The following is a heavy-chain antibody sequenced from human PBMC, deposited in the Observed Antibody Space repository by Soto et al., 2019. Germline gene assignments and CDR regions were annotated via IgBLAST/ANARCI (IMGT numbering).Heavy chain of an antibody. Sequence: SLRLSCAASGFTFSSYGMHWVRQAPGKGLEWVAVIWYDGSNKYYADSVKGRFTISRDNSKNTLYLQMNSLRAEDTAVYYCARDQRYYDESPLYGMDVWGQGTTVTVSS. J-gene: IGHJ6*02. D-gene: IGHD3-22*01. V-gene: IGHV3-33*01. CDR3: ARDQRYYDESPLYGMDV. CDR1: GFTFSSYG. CDR2: IWYDGSNK.